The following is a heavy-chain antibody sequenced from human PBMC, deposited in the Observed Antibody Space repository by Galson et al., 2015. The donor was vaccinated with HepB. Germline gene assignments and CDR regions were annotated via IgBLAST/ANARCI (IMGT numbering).Heavy chain of an antibody. D-gene: IGHD3-10*01. J-gene: IGHJ4*02. Sequence: SLRLSCAATGFTFSIYAMSWVRQAPGKELEWVSSISNGAGSTYYADSVKGRFTISRDNSKNTLYLQMNSLRAEDTAVYYCAKSFYYGSGSLDYWGQGTLVTVSS. CDR3: AKSFYYGSGSLDY. CDR2: ISNGAGST. CDR1: GFTFSIYA. V-gene: IGHV3-23*01.